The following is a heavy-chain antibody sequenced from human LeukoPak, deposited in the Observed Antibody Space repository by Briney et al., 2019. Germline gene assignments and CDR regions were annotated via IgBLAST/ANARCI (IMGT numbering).Heavy chain of an antibody. CDR1: GFTFSSYA. CDR3: ARDILTGYYYYGMDV. Sequence: GGSLRLSCAASGFTFSSYAMHWVRQAPGKGLEWVAVISYDGSNKYYADSVKGRFTISRDNSKNTLYLQMNSLRAEDTAVYYCARDILTGYYYYGMDVWGQGTTVTVSS. CDR2: ISYDGSNK. J-gene: IGHJ6*02. V-gene: IGHV3-30-3*01. D-gene: IGHD3-9*01.